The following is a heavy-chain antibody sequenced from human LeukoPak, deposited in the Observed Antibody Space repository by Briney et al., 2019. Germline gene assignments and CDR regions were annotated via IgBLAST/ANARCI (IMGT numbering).Heavy chain of an antibody. CDR2: FDPEDGET. D-gene: IGHD3-10*01. CDR1: GYTLTELS. J-gene: IGHJ4*02. V-gene: IGHV1-24*01. CDR3: ATARLLWFGDKPHYFDC. Sequence: ASVKVSCKVSGYTLTELSMHWVRQAPGKGLEWMGGFDPEDGETIYAQKFQGRVTMTEDTSTDTAYMELSSLRSEDTAVYYCATARLLWFGDKPHYFDCWGQGTLVTVSS.